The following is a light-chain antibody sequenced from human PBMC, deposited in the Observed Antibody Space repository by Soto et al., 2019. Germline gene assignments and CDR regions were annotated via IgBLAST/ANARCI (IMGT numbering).Light chain of an antibody. V-gene: IGKV1-9*01. CDR1: QCISSY. CDR3: QQLYSSPLT. Sequence: DIQLTQSPPFLSASVGDRVSITCRASQCISSYLAWYQRKPGKAPKLLIYGAFTLQSGVPSSFSASGSGKEFTLTTSSLQPEELATYFCQQLYSSPLTFGGVTKVEIK. CDR2: GAF. J-gene: IGKJ4*01.